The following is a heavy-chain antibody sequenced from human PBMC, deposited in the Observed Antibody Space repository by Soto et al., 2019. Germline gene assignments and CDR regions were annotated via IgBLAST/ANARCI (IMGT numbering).Heavy chain of an antibody. J-gene: IGHJ5*02. CDR3: AREVGAIDNWFDP. CDR2: IIPIFGTA. V-gene: IGHV1-69*06. Sequence: SVKVSCKASGGTFSSYAISWVRQAPGQGLEWMGGIIPIFGTANYAQKFQGRVTITADKSTSTAYMELSSLRSEDTAVYYCAREVGAIDNWFDPWGQGTLVTVSS. CDR1: GGTFSSYA. D-gene: IGHD1-26*01.